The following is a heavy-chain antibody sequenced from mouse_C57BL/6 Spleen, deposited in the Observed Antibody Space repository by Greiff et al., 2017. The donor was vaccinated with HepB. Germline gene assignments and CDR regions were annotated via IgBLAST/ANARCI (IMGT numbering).Heavy chain of an antibody. D-gene: IGHD2-3*01. V-gene: IGHV1-82*01. J-gene: IGHJ3*01. CDR2: IYTGDGDT. CDR3: ARNYDGYYSFAY. CDR1: GYAFSSSW. Sequence: VQLQQSGPELVKPGASVKISCKASGYAFSSSWMNWVKQRPGKGLEWIGRIYTGDGDTNYNGKFKGKATLTADKSSSTAYMQLSSLTSEDSAFYFGARNYDGYYSFAYWGQGTLVTVSA.